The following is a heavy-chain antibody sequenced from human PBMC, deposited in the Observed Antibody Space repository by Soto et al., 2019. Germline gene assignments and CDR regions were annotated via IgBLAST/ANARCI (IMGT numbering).Heavy chain of an antibody. CDR1: GLTFSDCY. CDR3: ARVRFGEWGYAMDV. CDR2: ISSRGSSI. V-gene: IGHV3-11*01. J-gene: IGHJ6*02. Sequence: QVQLVESGGGLVKPGGSLRLSCAASGLTFSDCYMNWIRQAPGKGLEWVSYISSRGSSINYAGSVKGRFTISRDNAKNSLYLQMNSPTAEAPAMYYCARVRFGEWGYAMDVWGQGTRLSVSS. D-gene: IGHD3-10*01.